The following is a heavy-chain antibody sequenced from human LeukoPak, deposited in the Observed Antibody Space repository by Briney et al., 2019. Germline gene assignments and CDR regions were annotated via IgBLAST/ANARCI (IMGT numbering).Heavy chain of an antibody. CDR3: AREWDYYDSSGRGFDP. D-gene: IGHD3-22*01. J-gene: IGHJ5*02. CDR1: GGSISSSNW. V-gene: IGHV4-4*02. CDR2: IYHSGST. Sequence: SETLSLTCAVSGGSISSSNWWSWVRQPPGKGLEWIGEIYHSGSTNYNPSLKSRVTIAVDKSKNQFSLNLSSVTAADTAVYYCAREWDYYDSSGRGFDPWGQGTLVTVSS.